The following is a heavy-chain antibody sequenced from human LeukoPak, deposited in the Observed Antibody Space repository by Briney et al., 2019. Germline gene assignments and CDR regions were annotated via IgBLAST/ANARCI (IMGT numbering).Heavy chain of an antibody. CDR2: TYYRSKWYN. CDR1: GDSVSSNSAA. J-gene: IGHJ6*03. CDR3: ARGPDGYSGYDYSFFFMDV. D-gene: IGHD5-12*01. Sequence: SQTLSLTCAISGDSVSSNSAAWNWIRQSPSRGLEWLGRTYYRSKWYNDYAVSVKGRITINPDTSKNQFSLQLNSVTPEDTAVYYCARGPDGYSGYDYSFFFMDVWGKGTTVTVSS. V-gene: IGHV6-1*01.